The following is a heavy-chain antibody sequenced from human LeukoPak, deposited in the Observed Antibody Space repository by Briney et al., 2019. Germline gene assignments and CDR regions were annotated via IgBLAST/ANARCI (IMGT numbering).Heavy chain of an antibody. CDR1: GFTFSDYY. CDR2: ISSSGSTI. J-gene: IGHJ6*02. D-gene: IGHD3-16*02. CDR3: ARAPYDYVWGSYRYYYYYYGMYV. Sequence: GGSLRLSCAASGFTFSDYYTGWISPAPGKGREWGSYISSSGSTIYYTDSVKGRFTISRDNDKNSLYLQMSSLRAEDTAVYSCARAPYDYVWGSYRYYYYYYGMYVWGPGTPVTVSS. V-gene: IGHV3-11*01.